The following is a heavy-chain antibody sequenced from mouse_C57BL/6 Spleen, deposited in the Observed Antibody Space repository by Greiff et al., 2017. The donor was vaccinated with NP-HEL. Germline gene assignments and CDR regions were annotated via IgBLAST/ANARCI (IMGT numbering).Heavy chain of an antibody. V-gene: IGHV1-26*01. CDR3: ARYYYGSSSRYFDV. Sequence: VQLKQSGPELVKPGASVKISCKASGYTFTDYYMNWVKQSHGKSLEWIGDINHNNGGTSYNQKFKGKATLTVDKSSSTAYMELRSLTSEDSAVYYCARYYYGSSSRYFDVWGTGTTVTVSS. CDR2: INHNNGGT. D-gene: IGHD1-1*01. J-gene: IGHJ1*03. CDR1: GYTFTDYY.